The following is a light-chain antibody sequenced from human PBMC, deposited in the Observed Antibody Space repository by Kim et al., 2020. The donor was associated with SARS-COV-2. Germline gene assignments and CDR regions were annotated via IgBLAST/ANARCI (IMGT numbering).Light chain of an antibody. CDR3: QQYGSSLYT. V-gene: IGKV3-20*01. Sequence: LSPGERATLSCRASQSVSSSYLAWYQQKPGHAPRLLIYGASSRATGIPDRFSGSGSGTDFTLTISRLEPEDFAVYYCQQYGSSLYTFGQGTKLEI. CDR2: GAS. CDR1: QSVSSSY. J-gene: IGKJ2*01.